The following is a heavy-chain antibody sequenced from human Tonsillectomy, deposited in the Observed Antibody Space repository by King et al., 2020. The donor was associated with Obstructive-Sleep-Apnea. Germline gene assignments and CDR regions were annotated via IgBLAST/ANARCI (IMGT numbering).Heavy chain of an antibody. Sequence: VQLVESGGGVVQPGGSLRLSCAASGFTFSTYGMLWVRQAPGKGLEWVAFIRSDASNRYYADSVKGRFAISGDNSRNTLYLQMNGLRVEDTAVYYCAKDTADTGFDYWGQGTLVTVSS. V-gene: IGHV3-30*02. CDR3: AKDTADTGFDY. CDR1: GFTFSTYG. CDR2: IRSDASNR. J-gene: IGHJ4*02. D-gene: IGHD2-8*02.